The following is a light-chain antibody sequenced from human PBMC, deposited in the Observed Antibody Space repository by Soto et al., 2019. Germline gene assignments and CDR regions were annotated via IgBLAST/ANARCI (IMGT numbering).Light chain of an antibody. CDR1: QSVSSSY. V-gene: IGKV3-20*01. Sequence: EIVLTQSPGTLSLSPGERANLSCRASQSVSSSYLAWYQQKTGQAPRLLIYGASSRATGIPDRFSGSGSGTDFTLTISRLEPGDFAVYYCQQYGSSPRTFGQGTKVDI. CDR3: QQYGSSPRT. J-gene: IGKJ1*01. CDR2: GAS.